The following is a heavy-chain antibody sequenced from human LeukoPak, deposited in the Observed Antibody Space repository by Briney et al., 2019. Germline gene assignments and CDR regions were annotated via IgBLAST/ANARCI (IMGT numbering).Heavy chain of an antibody. Sequence: WSLRLSCAASGFTFSSYSMNWVRQAPGKGLEWVSSISSTSGYIYYADSVKGRFTISRDNAKNSLYLQMNSLRAEDTAVYYCARDPTTYGSGSYYYYFDYWGQGTLATVSS. CDR3: ARDPTTYGSGSYYYYFDY. D-gene: IGHD3-10*01. V-gene: IGHV3-21*01. CDR1: GFTFSSYS. J-gene: IGHJ4*02. CDR2: ISSTSGYI.